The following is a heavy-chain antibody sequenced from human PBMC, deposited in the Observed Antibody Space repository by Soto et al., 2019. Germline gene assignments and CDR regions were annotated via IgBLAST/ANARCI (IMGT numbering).Heavy chain of an antibody. Sequence: QVQLVQSGAEVKKPGTSVKVSCKASGGTFSSYDISWVRQAPGQGLEWMGGIIPIFGTANYAQKFQGRVTITADKSTSTAYMELSSLRSEDTGVYYCARSAWYSGSYLGYWGQGTLVTVSS. CDR2: IIPIFGTA. D-gene: IGHD1-26*01. J-gene: IGHJ4*02. CDR1: GGTFSSYD. V-gene: IGHV1-69*06. CDR3: ARSAWYSGSYLGY.